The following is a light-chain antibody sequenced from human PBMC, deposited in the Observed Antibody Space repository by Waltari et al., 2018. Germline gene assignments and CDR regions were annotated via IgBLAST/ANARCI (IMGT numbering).Light chain of an antibody. CDR2: AAS. J-gene: IGKJ3*01. CDR3: QQANSFPFT. Sequence: DILMTQSPSSASASVGDTVTITCRASQGISSWLAWYQQKRGKAPRLLMYAASNLQSGVPSRFSGSGSGTDFTLTISSLQPEDFATYYCQQANSFPFTFGPGTKVDIK. CDR1: QGISSW. V-gene: IGKV1D-12*01.